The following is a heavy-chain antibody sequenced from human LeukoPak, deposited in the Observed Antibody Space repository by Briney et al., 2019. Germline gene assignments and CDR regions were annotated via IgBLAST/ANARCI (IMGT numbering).Heavy chain of an antibody. CDR3: ARDRHGDYYFDY. CDR1: GFTFSSYG. J-gene: IGHJ4*02. CDR2: IWYDGSNK. D-gene: IGHD4-17*01. Sequence: GGSLGLSCAASGFTFSSYGMHWVRQAPGKGLEWVAVIWYDGSNKYYADSVKGRFTISRDNSKNTLYLQMNSLRAEDTAVYYCARDRHGDYYFDYWGQGTLVTVSS. V-gene: IGHV3-33*01.